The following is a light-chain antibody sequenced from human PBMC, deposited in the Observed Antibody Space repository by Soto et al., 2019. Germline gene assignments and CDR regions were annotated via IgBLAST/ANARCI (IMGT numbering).Light chain of an antibody. CDR1: ESIDNNF. J-gene: IGKJ3*01. CDR2: HAS. V-gene: IGKV3-20*01. Sequence: EIGLTQSPGTLSLSPGERATLSCRASESIDNNFLAWYQQKPGQAPRFLIYHASSRATGIPNRFSGSGSGTDFTLTISRLEPEDFAVYYCQQYGSAPPTFGPGTKVDVK. CDR3: QQYGSAPPT.